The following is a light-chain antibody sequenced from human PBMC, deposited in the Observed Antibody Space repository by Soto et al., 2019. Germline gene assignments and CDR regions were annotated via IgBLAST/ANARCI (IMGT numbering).Light chain of an antibody. CDR3: QHYNTYSTWT. Sequence: DIQMTQSPSSLSASVGDRVTITCRASQSISSWLSWYQQRPVKAPKLLIYDASSLQSGVPSRFSGSGSGTEFTLTISGLQPDDFATYYCQHYNTYSTWTFGQGTKVDIK. CDR2: DAS. J-gene: IGKJ1*01. V-gene: IGKV1-5*01. CDR1: QSISSW.